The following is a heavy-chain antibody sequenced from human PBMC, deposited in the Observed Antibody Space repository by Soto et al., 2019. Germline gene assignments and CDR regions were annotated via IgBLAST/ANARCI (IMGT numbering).Heavy chain of an antibody. Sequence: VQLLESGGGLVQPGGSLRLARTGSGFTFNHYAMTWVRQAPGRGLEWVASVSGRGGSKKYADSVKGRFIISRDNSNSTLYLQMDSLGGEDTAVYYCAKDSTVTTSLYFYYYGFNVWGQGTTVTVSS. CDR1: GFTFNHYA. CDR3: AKDSTVTTSLYFYYYGFNV. D-gene: IGHD5-18*01. J-gene: IGHJ6*01. V-gene: IGHV3-23*01. CDR2: VSGRGGSK.